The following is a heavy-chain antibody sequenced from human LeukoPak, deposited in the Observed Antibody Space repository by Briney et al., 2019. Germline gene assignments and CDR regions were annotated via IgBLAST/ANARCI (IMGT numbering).Heavy chain of an antibody. D-gene: IGHD2-15*01. CDR1: GGSISSYY. V-gene: IGHV4-59*01. Sequence: SETLSLTCTVSGGSISSYYWSWIRQPPGKGLEWIGYIYYSGSTNYNPSLKSRVTISVDTSKNQFSLKLSSVTAADTAVYYCARDRCSGGRCYPHGMDVWGQGTTVTVSS. CDR2: IYYSGST. J-gene: IGHJ6*02. CDR3: ARDRCSGGRCYPHGMDV.